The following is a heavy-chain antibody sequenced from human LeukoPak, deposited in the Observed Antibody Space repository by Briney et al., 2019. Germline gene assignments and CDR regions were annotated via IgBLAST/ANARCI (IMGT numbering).Heavy chain of an antibody. V-gene: IGHV4-34*01. D-gene: IGHD4-23*01. CDR1: GGSFSGYY. CDR3: ARSPGNPPY. Sequence: PSEALSLTCAVYGGSFSGYYWSWIRQPPGKGLEWIGEINHSGSTNYNPSLKSRVTISVDTSKNQFSLKLSSVTAADTAVYYCARSPGNPPYWGQGTLVTVSS. CDR2: INHSGST. J-gene: IGHJ4*02.